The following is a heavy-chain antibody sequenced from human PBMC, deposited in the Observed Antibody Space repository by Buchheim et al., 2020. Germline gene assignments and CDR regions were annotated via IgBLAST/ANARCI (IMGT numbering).Heavy chain of an antibody. V-gene: IGHV3-48*03. CDR2: INSRGRII. CDR3: ARGTDSNNWYEIDY. J-gene: IGHJ4*02. CDR1: GFTFSTYE. Sequence: EVQLVESGGGLGQPGGSLRLSCAASGFTFSTYEMNWVRQAPGKGLEWVSYINSRGRIIYYADSVKGRFTISRDNAKSSLYLQMDSLRADDTAVYYCARGTDSNNWYEIDYWGQGTL. D-gene: IGHD6-13*01.